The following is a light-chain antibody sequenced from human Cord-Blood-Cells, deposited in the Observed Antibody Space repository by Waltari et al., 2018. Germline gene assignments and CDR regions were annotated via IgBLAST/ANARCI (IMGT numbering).Light chain of an antibody. J-gene: IGLJ1*01. CDR3: CSYAGSSYV. V-gene: IGLV2-23*01. CDR2: EGS. Sequence: QSALTQPASVSGSPGQSITIPCTGTSSDVGSYNLVSWYQQPPGKAPQLMIYEGSKRPSGVSNRFSGSKSGNTASLTISGLQAEDEADYYCCSYAGSSYVFGTGTKVTVL. CDR1: SSDVGSYNL.